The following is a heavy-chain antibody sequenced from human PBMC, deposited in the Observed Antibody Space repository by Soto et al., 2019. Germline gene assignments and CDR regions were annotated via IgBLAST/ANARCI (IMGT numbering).Heavy chain of an antibody. CDR1: GGSISSGGYY. CDR3: ARVVNYLLDP. V-gene: IGHV4-31*03. J-gene: IGHJ5*02. Sequence: QVQLQESGPGLVKPSQTLSLTCTVSGGSISSGGYYWSWIRQHPGKGLEWIGYIYYSGSTYYTPSIKSRVNMSVDTSKNQFYMKLSSVTAADTAVYYCARVVNYLLDPWGQGTLVTVSS. D-gene: IGHD3-10*01. CDR2: IYYSGST.